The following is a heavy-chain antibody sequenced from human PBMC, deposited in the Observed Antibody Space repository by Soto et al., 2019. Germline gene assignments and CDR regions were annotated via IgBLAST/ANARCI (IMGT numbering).Heavy chain of an antibody. CDR3: ARGGGTHPFDY. V-gene: IGHV4-61*01. CDR2: IYYSGST. CDR1: GGSVSSGSYY. J-gene: IGHJ4*02. D-gene: IGHD1-1*01. Sequence: QVQLQESGPGLVKPSETLSLTCTVSGGSVSSGSYYWSWIRQPPGKGLEWIGYIYYSGSTNYNPSLKSRVTISVDTSKNQFSLKLSSVTAADTAVYYWARGGGTHPFDYWGQGTLVTVSS.